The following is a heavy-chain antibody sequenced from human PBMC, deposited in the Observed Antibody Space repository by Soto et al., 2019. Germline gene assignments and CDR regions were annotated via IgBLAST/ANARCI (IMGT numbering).Heavy chain of an antibody. CDR1: GFTFSNYA. J-gene: IGHJ4*02. Sequence: GGSLRLSCAASGFTFSNYAMSWIRQAPGKGLEWVSGISGSGGSTHYADSVKGRFTISRDNSKNTLYLQMNSLRAEDTAVYYCASSDFYGTGSHDHWGQGILVTVSS. CDR2: ISGSGGST. CDR3: ASSDFYGTGSHDH. D-gene: IGHD3-10*01. V-gene: IGHV3-23*01.